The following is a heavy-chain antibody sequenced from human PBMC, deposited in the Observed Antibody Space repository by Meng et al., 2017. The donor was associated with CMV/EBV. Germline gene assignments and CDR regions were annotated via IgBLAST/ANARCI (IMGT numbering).Heavy chain of an antibody. J-gene: IGHJ4*02. Sequence: KASGYTFTSYDINWVRQATGQGLEWMGWMNPNSGNTGYAQKFQGRVTTTRNTSISTAYMELSSLRSEDTAVYYCASLPVYGDYVRDYWGQGTLVTVSS. CDR2: MNPNSGNT. CDR1: GYTFTSYD. CDR3: ASLPVYGDYVRDY. V-gene: IGHV1-8*01. D-gene: IGHD4-17*01.